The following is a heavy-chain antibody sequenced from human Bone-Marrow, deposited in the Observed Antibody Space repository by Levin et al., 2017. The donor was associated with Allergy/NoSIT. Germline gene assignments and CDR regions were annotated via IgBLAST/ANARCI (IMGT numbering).Heavy chain of an antibody. D-gene: IGHD2-15*01. Sequence: GESLKISCAASGFIFSTYGMHWVRQAPGKGLEWVAVIWHDGNDIFYSDSVKGRFTISRDNGDSMLFLQMTNLRTEDSGVYYCTSDRLEYCSGASCYGMDVWGQGTTVTVSS. CDR3: TSDRLEYCSGASCYGMDV. CDR1: GFIFSTYG. CDR2: IWHDGNDI. J-gene: IGHJ6*02. V-gene: IGHV3-33*01.